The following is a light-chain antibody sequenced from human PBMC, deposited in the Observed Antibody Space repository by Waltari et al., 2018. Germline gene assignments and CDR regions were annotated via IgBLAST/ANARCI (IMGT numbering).Light chain of an antibody. CDR1: QNINTW. J-gene: IGKJ1*01. V-gene: IGKV1-5*03. Sequence: DIQMTQSPSILSASVGDRVTITCRASQNINTWLAWYQQKPGKAPKVLIYTASNLKSGVPSRFSGSGSWTEFTLTISSLQPDDFATYYCQEYETYSRTFGQGTRVEVK. CDR3: QEYETYSRT. CDR2: TAS.